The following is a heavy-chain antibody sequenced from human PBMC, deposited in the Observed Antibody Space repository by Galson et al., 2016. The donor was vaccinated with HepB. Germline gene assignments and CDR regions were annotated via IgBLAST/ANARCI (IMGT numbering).Heavy chain of an antibody. D-gene: IGHD5-12*01. CDR3: ARHERLLRWFDP. J-gene: IGHJ5*02. CDR1: GGSISSTSYY. V-gene: IGHV4-39*01. CDR2: IYYVGNT. Sequence: SATLSLTCPVSGGSISSTSYYWGWIRQPPGKGLEWIGSIYYVGNTYYNPSLKSRVIISIDTSNNRVSRKLRSVTAADTAVNYCARHERLLRWFDPWGQGSLVTVSS.